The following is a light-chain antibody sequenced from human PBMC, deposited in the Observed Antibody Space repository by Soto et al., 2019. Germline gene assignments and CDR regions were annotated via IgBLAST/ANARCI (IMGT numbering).Light chain of an antibody. J-gene: IGKJ5*01. CDR2: DAS. V-gene: IGKV3D-20*02. Sequence: EIMLTQAPGTLSLSPGDRATLSCRASQSVSGSYLAWYQQKPGQAPRLLIYDASSRATGIPDRFSGSGSGTDFTLTISSLEPEDFAVYYCQQRSNWPQITFGQGTRLENK. CDR1: QSVSGSY. CDR3: QQRSNWPQIT.